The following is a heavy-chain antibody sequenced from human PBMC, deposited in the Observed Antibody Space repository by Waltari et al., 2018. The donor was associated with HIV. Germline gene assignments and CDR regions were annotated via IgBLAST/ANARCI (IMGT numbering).Heavy chain of an antibody. CDR1: GFSFSRHW. D-gene: IGHD3-3*02. CDR3: AGEEDFGTIFKNYYSGMDV. CDR2: KKEDGCAR. J-gene: IGHJ6*02. V-gene: IGHV3-7*01. Sequence: QLVESGGGLVQPGGSLRLSCAASGFSFSRHWMSWVRQAPGKGMEWVANKKEDGCARNYVDSVKGRFTISRDNAKNSVYLQMKSLRVEDTAVYFCAGEEDFGTIFKNYYSGMDVWGQGTSVTVSS.